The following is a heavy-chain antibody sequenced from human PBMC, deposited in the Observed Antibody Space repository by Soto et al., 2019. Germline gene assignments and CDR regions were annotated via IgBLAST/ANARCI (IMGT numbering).Heavy chain of an antibody. D-gene: IGHD3-22*01. J-gene: IGHJ5*02. CDR2: MNPNSGNT. Sequence: ASVKVSCKASGYTFTSYDINWVRQAIGQGLEWMGWMNPNSGNTDYLQKFQGRVTMTTDTSTTTAYMELRSLRSDDTAVYYCARDSSSGYDTWGQGTLVTVSS. V-gene: IGHV1-8*01. CDR3: ARDSSSGYDT. CDR1: GYTFTSYD.